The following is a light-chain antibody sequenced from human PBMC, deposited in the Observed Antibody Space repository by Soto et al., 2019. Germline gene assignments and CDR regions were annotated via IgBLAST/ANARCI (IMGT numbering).Light chain of an antibody. Sequence: QSVLTQPRSVSGSPGQSVTISCTGTSSDVGGYNYVSWYQQNPGKAPKLMIYDVSKRPSGVSDRFSGSKSANTASLIISGLQAEDEADYFCTSYTNSKAYILFGGGTKLTVL. CDR3: TSYTNSKAYIL. J-gene: IGLJ2*01. CDR1: SSDVGGYNY. V-gene: IGLV2-11*01. CDR2: DVS.